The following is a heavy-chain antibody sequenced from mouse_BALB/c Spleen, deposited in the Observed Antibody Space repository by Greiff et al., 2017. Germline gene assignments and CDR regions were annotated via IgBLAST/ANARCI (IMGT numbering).Heavy chain of an antibody. J-gene: IGHJ4*01. V-gene: IGHV3-2*02. CDR1: GYSITSDYA. CDR3: ARRWHYYAMDY. D-gene: IGHD1-1*02. Sequence: EVKLVESGPGLVKPSQSLSLTCTVTGYSITSDYAWNWIRQFPGNKLEWMGYISYSGSTSYNPSLKSRISITRDTSKNQFFLQLNSVTTEDTATYYCARRWHYYAMDYWGQGTSVTVSS. CDR2: ISYSGST.